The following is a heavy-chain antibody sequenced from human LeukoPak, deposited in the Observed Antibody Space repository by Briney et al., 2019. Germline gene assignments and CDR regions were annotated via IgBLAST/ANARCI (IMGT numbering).Heavy chain of an antibody. CDR1: GFTVSSNY. CDR2: IYSGGST. V-gene: IGHV3-53*04. CDR3: AREVGGSAFDI. D-gene: IGHD3-16*01. J-gene: IGHJ3*02. Sequence: GGSLRLSCAASGFTVSSNYMSWVRQAPGRGLEWVSIIYSGGSTYYADSVKGRFTISRHNSKNTLYLQMNSLRAEDTAVYYCAREVGGSAFDIWGQGTMVTVSS.